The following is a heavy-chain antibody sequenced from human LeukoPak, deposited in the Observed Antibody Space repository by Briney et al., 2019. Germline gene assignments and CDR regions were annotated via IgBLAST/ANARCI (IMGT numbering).Heavy chain of an antibody. CDR3: AKDRRYSGYDLTLKVDY. CDR1: GFTFSSYS. Sequence: GGSLRLSCAASGFTFSSYSMNWVRQAPGKGLEWVSSISSSSSYIYYADSVKGRFTISRDNSKNTLYLQMNSLRAEDTAVYYCAKDRRYSGYDLTLKVDYWGQGTLVTVSS. D-gene: IGHD5-12*01. CDR2: ISSSSSYI. J-gene: IGHJ4*02. V-gene: IGHV3-21*04.